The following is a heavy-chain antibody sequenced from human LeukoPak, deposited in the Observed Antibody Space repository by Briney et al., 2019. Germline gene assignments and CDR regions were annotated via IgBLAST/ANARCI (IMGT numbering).Heavy chain of an antibody. V-gene: IGHV3-48*01. CDR3: ARGPRIAALGY. CDR2: ISSSSSTI. J-gene: IGHJ4*02. D-gene: IGHD6-6*01. Sequence: PGGSLRLSCAASGFSFSNYNINWVRQAPGKGLEWVSYISSSSSTIYYADSVRGRFTISRDNAKNSLYLQMNSLRAEDTAVYYCARGPRIAALGYWGQGTLVTVSS. CDR1: GFSFSNYN.